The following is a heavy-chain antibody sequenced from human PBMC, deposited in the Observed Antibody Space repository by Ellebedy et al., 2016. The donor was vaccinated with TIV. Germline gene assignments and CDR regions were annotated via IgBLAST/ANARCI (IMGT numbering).Heavy chain of an antibody. CDR2: IKGKTYGGTT. CDR1: GFTFSDHH. J-gene: IGHJ2*01. CDR3: ARGNWYCDL. V-gene: IGHV3-72*01. Sequence: PGGSLRLPCAASGFTFSDHHMDWVRQAPGKGLEWVGFIKGKTYGGTTEYAGSVKGRFSISRDDSKNSVYLHMNSLKTEDTAVYYCARGNWYCDLWGRGTLVTVSA.